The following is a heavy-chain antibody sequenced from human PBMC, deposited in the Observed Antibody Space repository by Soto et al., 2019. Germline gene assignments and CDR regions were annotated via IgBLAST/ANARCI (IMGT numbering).Heavy chain of an antibody. CDR2: IWYDGSKK. CDR1: GFSFSYYG. J-gene: IGHJ4*02. Sequence: QVQLVESGGGVVQPGGSLRLSCAASGFSFSYYGMHWVRQAPGKGLEWVAVIWYDGSKKYYADSVKGRFTISRDNSKNTLYLQMTSLSAEDTAVYYCARDPSDYTNYVFQDYRGQGTLFTVSS. V-gene: IGHV3-33*01. CDR3: ARDPSDYTNYVFQDY. D-gene: IGHD4-4*01.